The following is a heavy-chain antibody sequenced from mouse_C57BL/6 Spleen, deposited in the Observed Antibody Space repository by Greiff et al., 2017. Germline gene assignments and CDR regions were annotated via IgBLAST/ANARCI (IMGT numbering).Heavy chain of an antibody. CDR3: ARGGNWDYAMDY. V-gene: IGHV3-1*01. CDR1: GYSITSGYD. Sequence: EVQVVESGPGMVKPSQSLSLTCTVTGYSITSGYDWHWIRHFPGNKLEWMGYISYSGSTNYNPSLKSRISITHDTSKNHFFLKLNSVTTEDTATYYCARGGNWDYAMDYWGQGTSVTVSS. J-gene: IGHJ4*01. CDR2: ISYSGST. D-gene: IGHD4-1*01.